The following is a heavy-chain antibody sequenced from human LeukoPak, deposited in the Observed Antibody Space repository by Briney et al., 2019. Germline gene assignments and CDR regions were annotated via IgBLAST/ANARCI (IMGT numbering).Heavy chain of an antibody. CDR2: ISGSGGST. V-gene: IGHV3-23*01. Sequence: GGSLRLSCAASGFTLSYYWMSWVRQAPGKGLEWVSAISGSGGSTYYADSVKGRFTISRDNSKNTLYLQMNSLRAEDTAVYYCAKDQRDCSSTSCYGYWGQGTLVTVSS. CDR3: AKDQRDCSSTSCYGY. CDR1: GFTLSYYW. J-gene: IGHJ4*02. D-gene: IGHD2-2*01.